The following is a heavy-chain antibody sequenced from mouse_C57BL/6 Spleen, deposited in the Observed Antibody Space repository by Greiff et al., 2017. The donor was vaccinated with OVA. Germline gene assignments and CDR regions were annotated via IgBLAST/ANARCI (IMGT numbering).Heavy chain of an antibody. D-gene: IGHD5-1*01. Sequence: QVQLKESGAELVRPGASVTLSCKASGYTFTDYEMHWVKQTPVHGLEWIGAIDPETGGTAYNQKFKGKAILTADKSSSTAYMELRSLTSEGSAVYYCTRQYLYYFDYWGQGTTLTVSS. CDR2: IDPETGGT. CDR3: TRQYLYYFDY. J-gene: IGHJ2*01. V-gene: IGHV1-15*01. CDR1: GYTFTDYE.